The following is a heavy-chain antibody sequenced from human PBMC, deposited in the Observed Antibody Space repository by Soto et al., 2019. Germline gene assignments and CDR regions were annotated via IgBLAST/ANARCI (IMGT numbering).Heavy chain of an antibody. CDR1: GFTFSSYG. CDR2: IWYDGSNK. J-gene: IGHJ6*02. V-gene: IGHV3-33*06. Sequence: HPGGSLRLSCAASGFTFSSYGMHWVRQAPGKGLEWVAVIWYDGSNKYYADSVKGRFTISRDNSKNTLYLQMNSLRAEDTAVYYCAKDLIWVPYYYYYGMDVWGQGTTVTVSS. CDR3: AKDLIWVPYYYYYGMDV. D-gene: IGHD2-8*01.